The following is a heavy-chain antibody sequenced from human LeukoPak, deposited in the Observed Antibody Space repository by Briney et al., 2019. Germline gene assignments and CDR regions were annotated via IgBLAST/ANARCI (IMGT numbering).Heavy chain of an antibody. V-gene: IGHV3-23*01. CDR1: GFTFSSYA. J-gene: IGHJ3*02. CDR2: ISGSGGST. CDR3: ATVRATYYYDSSGYPEAFDI. Sequence: GGSLRLSCAASGFTFSSYAMSWVRQAPGKGLEWVSAISGSGGSTYYADSVRGRFTISRDNSKNTLYLQMNSLRAEDTAVYYCATVRATYYYDSSGYPEAFDIWGQGTMVTVSS. D-gene: IGHD3-22*01.